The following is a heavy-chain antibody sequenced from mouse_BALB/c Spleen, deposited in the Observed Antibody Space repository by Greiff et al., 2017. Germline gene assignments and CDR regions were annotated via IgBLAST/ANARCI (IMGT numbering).Heavy chain of an antibody. D-gene: IGHD2-4*01. CDR3: AREIYYDYLYAMDY. CDR1: GFTFSSYG. J-gene: IGHJ4*01. V-gene: IGHV5-6-3*01. Sequence: EVQLVESGGGLVQPGGSLKLSCAASGFTFSSYGMSWVRQTPDKRLELVATINSNGGSTYYPDSVKGRFTISRDNAKNTLYLQMSSLKSEDTAMYYCAREIYYDYLYAMDYWGQGTSVTVSS. CDR2: INSNGGST.